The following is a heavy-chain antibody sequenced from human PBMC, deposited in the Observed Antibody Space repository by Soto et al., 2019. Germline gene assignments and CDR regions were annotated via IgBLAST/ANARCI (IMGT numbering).Heavy chain of an antibody. CDR3: ARDVNGGFCGA. J-gene: IGHJ5*02. D-gene: IGHD2-21*01. CDR2: ISSRNTDM. Sequence: EVQLVDSGGGLVKPGGSLRLSCAASGFTFSSYSMNWVRQAPGKGLEWVSTISSRNTDMYYVDSVKGRFTISRANAMNSGYLQMTSLRADDTAVYYCARDVNGGFCGAWGQGALVTVSS. V-gene: IGHV3-21*01. CDR1: GFTFSSYS.